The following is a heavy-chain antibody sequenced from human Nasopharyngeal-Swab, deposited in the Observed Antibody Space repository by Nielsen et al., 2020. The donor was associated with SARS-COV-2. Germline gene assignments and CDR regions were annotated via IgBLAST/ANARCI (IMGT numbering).Heavy chain of an antibody. D-gene: IGHD6-13*01. V-gene: IGHV5-10-1*01. CDR2: IDPSDSYT. CDR3: ARRGGTAGSDAFDI. Sequence: VRQMPGKGLEWMGRIDPSDSYTNYSPSFQGHVPISADKSISTAYLQWSSLKASDTAMYYRARRGGTAGSDAFDIWGQGTMVTVSS. J-gene: IGHJ3*02.